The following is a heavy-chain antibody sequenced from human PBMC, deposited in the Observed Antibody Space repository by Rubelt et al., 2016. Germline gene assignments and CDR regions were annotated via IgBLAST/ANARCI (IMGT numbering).Heavy chain of an antibody. D-gene: IGHD2-2*01. CDR2: IHPGDSAT. Sequence: EVQLVQSGAEVKTPGESLKISCKASGYRFTNYWIGWVRQLPGKGLEWLGFIHPGDSATRYSPSFQGQVTISADKSINTAYLQWSSLKASDTAIYYCARQWGSTSSDAFDIWGQGTMVTVSS. CDR3: ARQWGSTSSDAFDI. V-gene: IGHV5-51*01. CDR1: GYRFTNYW. J-gene: IGHJ3*02.